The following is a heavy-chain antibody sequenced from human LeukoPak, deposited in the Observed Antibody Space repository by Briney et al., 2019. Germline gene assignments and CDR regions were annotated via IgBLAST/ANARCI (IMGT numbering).Heavy chain of an antibody. D-gene: IGHD1-26*01. V-gene: IGHV4-59*11. Sequence: PSETLSLTCTVSGGSISSHYRSWIRQPPGKGLEWIGYIYYSGSTNYNPSLKSRVTISVDTSKNQFSLKLSSVTAADTAVYYCARDNSGSLFFDYWGQGTLVTVSS. CDR2: IYYSGST. J-gene: IGHJ4*02. CDR3: ARDNSGSLFFDY. CDR1: GGSISSHY.